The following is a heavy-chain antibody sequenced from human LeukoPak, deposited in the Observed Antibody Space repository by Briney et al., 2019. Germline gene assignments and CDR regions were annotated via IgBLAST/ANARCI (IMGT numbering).Heavy chain of an antibody. CDR3: ARDRNDFWSGYAYY. Sequence: GGSLRLSCVGSGFTFRSHAMSWVRQAPGKGLEWVAVISYDGSNKYYADSVKGRFTISRDNSKNTLYLQMNSLRAEDTAVYYCARDRNDFWSGYAYYWGQGTLVTVSS. V-gene: IGHV3-30-3*01. D-gene: IGHD3-3*01. J-gene: IGHJ4*02. CDR1: GFTFRSHA. CDR2: ISYDGSNK.